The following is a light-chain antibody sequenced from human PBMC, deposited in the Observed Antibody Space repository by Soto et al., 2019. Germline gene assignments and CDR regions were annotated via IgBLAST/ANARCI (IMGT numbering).Light chain of an antibody. CDR1: SSDVGAYNF. CDR2: DVN. V-gene: IGLV2-14*01. Sequence: QSALTQPASVSVSPGQSITISCTGTSSDVGAYNFVSWYQQHPGKAPKLMIYDVNNRPSGVSDRFSGSKSGNTASLTISGLRAEDEADYYCNSYTSSSTSYVFGTGTKVTVL. CDR3: NSYTSSSTSYV. J-gene: IGLJ1*01.